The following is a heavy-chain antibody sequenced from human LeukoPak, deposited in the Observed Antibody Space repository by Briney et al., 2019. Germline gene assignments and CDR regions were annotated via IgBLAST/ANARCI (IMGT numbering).Heavy chain of an antibody. CDR2: IYYSGST. CDR1: GGSISSSSYY. Sequence: PSETLSLTCTVSGGSISSSSYYWGWIRQPPGKGLEWIGSIYYSGSTYYNPSLKSRVTISVDTSKNQFSLKLSSVTAADTAVYYCARGSMTYYYDGSGGVDYWGQGTLVTVSS. D-gene: IGHD3-22*01. J-gene: IGHJ4*02. CDR3: ARGSMTYYYDGSGGVDY. V-gene: IGHV4-39*07.